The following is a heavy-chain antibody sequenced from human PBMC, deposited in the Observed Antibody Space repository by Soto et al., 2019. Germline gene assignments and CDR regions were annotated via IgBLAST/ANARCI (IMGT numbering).Heavy chain of an antibody. CDR2: INWNGGST. CDR3: VYSSSWYGEIDAFDL. D-gene: IGHD6-13*01. Sequence: EVQLVESGGGVVRPGGSLRLSCAASGFTFDDYGMSWVRQAPGKGLEWVSGINWNGGSTGYADSVKGRFTISRDNAKNSLYLQMNSLSAEDTALYHCVYSSSWYGEIDAFDLWGQGTMVHVSS. V-gene: IGHV3-20*01. CDR1: GFTFDDYG. J-gene: IGHJ3*01.